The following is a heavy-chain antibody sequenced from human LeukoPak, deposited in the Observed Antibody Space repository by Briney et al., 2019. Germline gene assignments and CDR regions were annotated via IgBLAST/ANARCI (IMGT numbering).Heavy chain of an antibody. D-gene: IGHD2-15*01. Sequence: SGGSLRLSCAASGFTFSSSAMSWVRQVPGKGLEWVSGISASGGSTYYADSVRGRFTISRDNSKNTLYLQMNSLRAEDTAVYYCARDLHCSGGSCYSVPDYWGQGTLVTVSS. CDR2: ISASGGST. CDR3: ARDLHCSGGSCYSVPDY. J-gene: IGHJ4*02. V-gene: IGHV3-23*01. CDR1: GFTFSSSA.